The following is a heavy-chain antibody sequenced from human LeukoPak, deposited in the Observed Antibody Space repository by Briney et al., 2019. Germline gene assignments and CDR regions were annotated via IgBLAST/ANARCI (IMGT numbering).Heavy chain of an antibody. J-gene: IGHJ4*02. CDR3: ARDFTAAADTD. CDR2: IYSGGGT. Sequence: GGSLRLSCAASGFTVSSNYMSWVRQAPGKGLEWVSVIYSGGGTYYADSVKGRFTISRDNSKNTLYLQMNSLRAEDTAVYYCARDFTAAADTDWGQGTLVTVSS. V-gene: IGHV3-66*02. D-gene: IGHD6-13*01. CDR1: GFTVSSNY.